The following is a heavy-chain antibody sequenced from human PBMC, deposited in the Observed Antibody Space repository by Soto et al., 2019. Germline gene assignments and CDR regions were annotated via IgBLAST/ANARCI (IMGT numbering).Heavy chain of an antibody. D-gene: IGHD2-2*01. CDR2: IDYSRST. Sequence: QVQLQESGPGLVKPSQTLSLTCTVSGGSISSGGYYWSWIRQHPGKGLEWIGYIDYSRSTYYNPSLKSRITISADTSKNQFSLKLSSVTAADTAVYFCARDPRYCDGASCYAAMAFDYWGQGTLVTVSS. CDR1: GGSISSGGYY. V-gene: IGHV4-31*03. J-gene: IGHJ4*02. CDR3: ARDPRYCDGASCYAAMAFDY.